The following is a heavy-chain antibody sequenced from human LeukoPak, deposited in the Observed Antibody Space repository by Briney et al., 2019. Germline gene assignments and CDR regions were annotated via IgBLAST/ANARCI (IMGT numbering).Heavy chain of an antibody. J-gene: IGHJ5*02. CDR3: ASLTMIVVP. D-gene: IGHD3-22*01. Sequence: SETLSLTCAVYGGSFSGYYWSWIRQPPGKGLEWIGEINHSGSTNYNPSLKSRVTISVDTSKNQFSLKLSSVTAADTAVYYCASLTMIVVPWGQGTLVTVFS. V-gene: IGHV4-34*01. CDR2: INHSGST. CDR1: GGSFSGYY.